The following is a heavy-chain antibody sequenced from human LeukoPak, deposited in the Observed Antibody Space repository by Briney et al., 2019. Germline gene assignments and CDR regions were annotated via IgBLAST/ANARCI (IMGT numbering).Heavy chain of an antibody. Sequence: GGSLRLSCAASGFTFDDYAMHWVRQAPGKGLEWVSGISWNSGSIGYADSVKGRFTISRDNAKNSLYLQMNSLRAEDTALYYCAKGPSIVATIFDDWGQGTLVTVSS. V-gene: IGHV3-9*01. J-gene: IGHJ4*02. D-gene: IGHD5-12*01. CDR2: ISWNSGSI. CDR1: GFTFDDYA. CDR3: AKGPSIVATIFDD.